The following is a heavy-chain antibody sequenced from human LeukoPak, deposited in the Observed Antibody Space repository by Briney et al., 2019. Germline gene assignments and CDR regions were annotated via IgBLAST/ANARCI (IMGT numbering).Heavy chain of an antibody. Sequence: GGSLRLSCVASGFAFSSYEMNWVRQAPGKGLEWVSYISANGDTIYYADSVRGRFTISRDNAKRSLYLQMNSLRVADTAVYHCVSAYGGLLDYWGQGTLVTVSS. CDR3: VSAYGGLLDY. J-gene: IGHJ4*02. V-gene: IGHV3-48*03. CDR1: GFAFSSYE. CDR2: ISANGDTI. D-gene: IGHD3-16*01.